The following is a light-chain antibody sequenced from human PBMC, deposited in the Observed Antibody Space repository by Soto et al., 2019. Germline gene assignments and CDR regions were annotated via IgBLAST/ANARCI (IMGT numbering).Light chain of an antibody. CDR2: DAS. CDR3: QQYNSYSRT. V-gene: IGKV1-5*01. J-gene: IGKJ1*01. Sequence: DIQMTQSPSTLSASVGDRVTNTCRASQSISSWLAWYQQKPGKAPKLLIYDASSLESGVPSRFSGSGSGTESTLTISSLQPDDFATYYCQQYNSYSRTFGQGTKVDIK. CDR1: QSISSW.